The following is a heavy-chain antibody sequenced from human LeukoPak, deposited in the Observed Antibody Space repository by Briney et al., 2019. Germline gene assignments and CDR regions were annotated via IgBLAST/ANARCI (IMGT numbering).Heavy chain of an antibody. D-gene: IGHD7-27*01. Sequence: GGSLKLSCAVSGFIFSHYGMNWVRQAPGKGLEWVSGITSRSTTYYADSVKGRFTISRDDSKNMVWLQINSPTAEDTATYYCAKDGNWARFEDWGQGTLVTVSS. J-gene: IGHJ4*02. V-gene: IGHV3-23*01. CDR3: AKDGNWARFED. CDR2: ITSRSTT. CDR1: GFIFSHYG.